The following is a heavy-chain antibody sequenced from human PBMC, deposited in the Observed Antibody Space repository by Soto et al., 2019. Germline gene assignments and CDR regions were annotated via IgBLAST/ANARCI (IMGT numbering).Heavy chain of an antibody. CDR2: IYSSGST. CDR1: GDSISSFY. Sequence: QVQLQESGPGLVKPSETLSLTCTVSGDSISSFYWSWIRQPPGKGLEWIGYIYSSGSTNYNPSRKIRVTISVDTSKNQFSLWLSSVTAADTAVYYCARDRGITGTFRVWGQGTMVTVSS. D-gene: IGHD1-7*01. CDR3: ARDRGITGTFRV. J-gene: IGHJ3*01. V-gene: IGHV4-59*01.